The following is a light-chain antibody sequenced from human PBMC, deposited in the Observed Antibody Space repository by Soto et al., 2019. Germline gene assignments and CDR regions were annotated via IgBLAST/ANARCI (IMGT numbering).Light chain of an antibody. V-gene: IGKV3-11*01. Sequence: EIVLTQSPATLSLSPGEPAPPSSRAGRTFGNHLACYQRKPGRAPSLLIYDISYGATGVPARFSGSGSGTDFTLTISSLEPEDSAVYYCQQRIWPRITFGQGTRLEIK. J-gene: IGKJ2*01. CDR1: RTFGNH. CDR2: DIS. CDR3: QQRIWPRIT.